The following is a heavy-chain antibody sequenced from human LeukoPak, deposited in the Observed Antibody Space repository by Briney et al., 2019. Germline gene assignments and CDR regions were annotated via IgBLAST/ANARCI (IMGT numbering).Heavy chain of an antibody. J-gene: IGHJ6*02. D-gene: IGHD2-2*01. Sequence: GGSLRLSCAASGFTFSGYWMSWVRQAPGKGLEWVANIKQDGSEKYYVDSVKGRFTISRDSAKSSLFLQMNSLRVEDTAVYYCARDDYQLGSYYYGMDVWGQGTTVTVS. CDR1: GFTFSGYW. V-gene: IGHV3-7*01. CDR2: IKQDGSEK. CDR3: ARDDYQLGSYYYGMDV.